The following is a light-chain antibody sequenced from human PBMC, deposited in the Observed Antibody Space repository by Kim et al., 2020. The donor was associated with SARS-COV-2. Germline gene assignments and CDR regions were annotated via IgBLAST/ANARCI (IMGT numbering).Light chain of an antibody. V-gene: IGLV10-54*01. Sequence: QTATLTCTGNSNDVGNRGAAWLQKHQGHPPKLLSYRNNNRPSGISERFSASRSGNTASLTIIGLQPEDEADYFCSTWDSSLSAVVFGGGTKLTVL. CDR1: SNDVGNRG. CDR3: STWDSSLSAVV. CDR2: RNN. J-gene: IGLJ2*01.